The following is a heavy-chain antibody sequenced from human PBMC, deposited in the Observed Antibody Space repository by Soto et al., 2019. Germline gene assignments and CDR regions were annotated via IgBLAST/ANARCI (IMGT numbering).Heavy chain of an antibody. V-gene: IGHV3-53*02. CDR2: IYSGGST. D-gene: IGHD2-21*02. CDR1: GFTVSSNY. J-gene: IGHJ3*02. CDR3: AKPHWYSGTLGAFDI. Sequence: EVQLVETGGGLIQPGGSLRLSCAASGFTVSSNYMSWVRQAPGKGLEWVSVIYSGGSTYYADSVKGRFTISRDNSKNTLYLQMNSLRAEDTAVYYCAKPHWYSGTLGAFDIWGQGTMVTVSS.